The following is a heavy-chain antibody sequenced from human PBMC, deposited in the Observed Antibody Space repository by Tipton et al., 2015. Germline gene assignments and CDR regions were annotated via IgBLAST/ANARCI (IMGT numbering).Heavy chain of an antibody. D-gene: IGHD3-9*01. CDR2: ISHSGNT. V-gene: IGHV4-38-2*01. CDR3: ACQDYDSLTRDYQTVDY. Sequence: TLSLTCAVSAYSISTDYYWVWIRQPPGKGLEWIGTISHSGNTFYNPSLKSRVTISVDTSKTQFSLKLTSVTAADTAVYYCACQDYDSLTRDYQTVDYWGQGTLVTVSS. CDR1: AYSISTDYY. J-gene: IGHJ4*02.